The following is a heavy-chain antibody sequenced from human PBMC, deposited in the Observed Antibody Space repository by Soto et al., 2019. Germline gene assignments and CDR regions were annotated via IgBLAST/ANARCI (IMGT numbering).Heavy chain of an antibody. J-gene: IGHJ6*02. V-gene: IGHV3-23*04. Sequence: EVQLVQSGGGLVQPGGSLRLSCAASGFTFRSYAMNWVRQVPGKGLEWVSALSGGGDNTYYADSVKGRFTISRDSSKNMVFLQMSSLRVEDSALYYCARTPTWNYRHGMDVWGQGTPVIVSS. CDR1: GFTFRSYA. D-gene: IGHD1-7*01. CDR3: ARTPTWNYRHGMDV. CDR2: LSGGGDNT.